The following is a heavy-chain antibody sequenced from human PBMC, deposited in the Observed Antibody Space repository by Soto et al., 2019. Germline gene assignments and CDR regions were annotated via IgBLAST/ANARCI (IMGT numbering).Heavy chain of an antibody. V-gene: IGHV4-59*12. CDR1: GGSISSYY. CDR3: ARRRGFPYYYGMDV. D-gene: IGHD5-12*01. Sequence: PSETLSLTCTVSGGSISSYYWSWIRQPPGKGLEWIGYIYYSGSTNYNPSLKSRVTISVDTSKNQFSLKLSSVTAADTAVYYCARRRGFPYYYGMDVWGQGTTVTVPS. J-gene: IGHJ6*02. CDR2: IYYSGST.